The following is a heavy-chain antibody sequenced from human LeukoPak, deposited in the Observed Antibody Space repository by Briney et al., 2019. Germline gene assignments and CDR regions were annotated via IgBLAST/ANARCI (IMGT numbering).Heavy chain of an antibody. CDR3: ARDLGGAVVGIIPLFDY. J-gene: IGHJ4*02. CDR2: ISAYNGNT. CDR1: GYTFTSYG. D-gene: IGHD3-22*01. V-gene: IGHV1-18*01. Sequence: ASVKVSCKTSGYTFTSYGITWMRQAPGQGLEWMGWISAYNGNTNYAQKLQGRITMTTDTSTSTAYMELRSLRSDDTAVYYCARDLGGAVVGIIPLFDYWGQGTLVTVSS.